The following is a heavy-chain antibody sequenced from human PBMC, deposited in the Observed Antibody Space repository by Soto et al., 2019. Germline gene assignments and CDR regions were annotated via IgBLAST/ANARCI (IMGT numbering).Heavy chain of an antibody. CDR1: GGSFSGYY. D-gene: IGHD3-16*01. V-gene: IGHV4-34*01. J-gene: IGHJ4*02. Sequence: QVQLQQWGAGLLKPSETLSLTCAVYGGSFSGYYWSWIRQPPGKGLEWIGEINHSGSTNYNPSLXXXXXXXXXXXXXXXXXXXXXXXXXXXXXXXXXXXXXALGYWGQGTLVTVSS. CDR3: XXXXXALGY. CDR2: INHSGST.